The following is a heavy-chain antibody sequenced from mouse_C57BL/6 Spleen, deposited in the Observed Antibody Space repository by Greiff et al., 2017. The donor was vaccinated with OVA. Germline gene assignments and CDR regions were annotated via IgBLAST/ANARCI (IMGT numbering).Heavy chain of an antibody. D-gene: IGHD1-1*01. CDR3: ARDYYGSSYTSYYAMDY. J-gene: IGHJ4*01. Sequence: VQLQQSGPELVKPGASVKLSCKASGYTFTSYDINWVKQRPGQGLEWIGWIYPRDGSTKYNEKFKGKATLTVDNSSSTAYMALHSLTSEDSAVYVVARDYYGSSYTSYYAMDYWGKGTSVTAAS. CDR1: GYTFTSYD. V-gene: IGHV1-85*01. CDR2: IYPRDGST.